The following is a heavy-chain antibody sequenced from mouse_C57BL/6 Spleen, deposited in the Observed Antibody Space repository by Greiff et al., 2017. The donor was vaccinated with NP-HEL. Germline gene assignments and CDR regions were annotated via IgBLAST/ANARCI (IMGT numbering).Heavy chain of an antibody. CDR3: AKKIDYYGSSYGAMDY. D-gene: IGHD1-1*01. CDR1: GFSLTRYG. J-gene: IGHJ4*01. CDR2: ICSGGST. V-gene: IGHV2-5*01. Sequence: VKLQESGPGLVQPSQSLSITCTVSGFSLTRYGVHWVRQSPGKGLEWLGVICSGGSTDYNAAFISRLSTTKDNSKTQVFFNMNSMQADDTAIYDCAKKIDYYGSSYGAMDYWGQGTSVTVSS.